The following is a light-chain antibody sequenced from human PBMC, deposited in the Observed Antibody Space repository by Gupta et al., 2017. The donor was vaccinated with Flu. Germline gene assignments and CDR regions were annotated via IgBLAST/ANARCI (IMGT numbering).Light chain of an antibody. Sequence: DIQMTQSPSTLSASVGDRVTITCRARQTITRWLAWYQQKPGKAPVLLIYMASTSDTGVPSRFSGSGSGTEFTLTISSLQPDDFATYYCRQDYARPWTFGQGTMVEI. V-gene: IGKV1-5*03. CDR2: MAS. J-gene: IGKJ1*01. CDR3: RQDYARPWT. CDR1: QTITRW.